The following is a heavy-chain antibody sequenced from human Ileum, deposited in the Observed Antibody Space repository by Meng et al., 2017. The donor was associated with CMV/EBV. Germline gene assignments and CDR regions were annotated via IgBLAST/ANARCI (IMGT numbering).Heavy chain of an antibody. CDR2: INDDGGST. Sequence: GESLKISCAASGFTFSSSWMHWVRQGSGKGLMWISRINDDGGSTSYADSVKGRFTISRDNAKNTLYLQMNSLRAEDTAVYYCARESVNLVTDSWGQGMLVTVSS. D-gene: IGHD5-18*01. J-gene: IGHJ4*02. V-gene: IGHV3-74*01. CDR1: GFTFSSSW. CDR3: ARESVNLVTDS.